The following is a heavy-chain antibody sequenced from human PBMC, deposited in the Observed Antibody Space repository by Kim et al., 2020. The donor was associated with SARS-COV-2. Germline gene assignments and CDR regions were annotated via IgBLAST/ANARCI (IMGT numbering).Heavy chain of an antibody. Sequence: ASVKVSCKASGYTFTRYSMHWVRQAPGQGPEWLGIISPSDGSTNYAQKFQGRLTMTRDTPSSTVYMELSSLKSEDTAVYYCARNGAASGAHFDHWGQGVLVTVSS. V-gene: IGHV1-46*01. CDR2: ISPSDGST. D-gene: IGHD6-13*01. CDR1: GYTFTRYS. J-gene: IGHJ4*02. CDR3: ARNGAASGAHFDH.